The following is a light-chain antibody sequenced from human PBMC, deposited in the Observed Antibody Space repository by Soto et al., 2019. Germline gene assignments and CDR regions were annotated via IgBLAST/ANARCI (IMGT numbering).Light chain of an antibody. CDR1: SGHSSYA. CDR3: QTWGTGIWV. V-gene: IGLV4-69*01. Sequence: QAVVTQSPSASASLGASVKLTCTLSSGHSSYAIAWHQQQPEKGPRYLMKLNSDGSHSKGDGIPDRFSGSSSGAERYLTFSSLQSEDEADYYCQTWGTGIWVFGGGTKLTVL. J-gene: IGLJ3*02. CDR2: LNSDGSH.